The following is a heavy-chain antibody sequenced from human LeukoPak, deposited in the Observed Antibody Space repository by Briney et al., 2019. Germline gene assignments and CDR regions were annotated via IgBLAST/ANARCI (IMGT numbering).Heavy chain of an antibody. J-gene: IGHJ5*02. CDR2: ISYDGSNK. Sequence: SGRSLRLSCAASGFTFSSYAMHWVRQAPGKGLEWVAVISYDGSNKYYADSVKGRFTISRDNSKNTLYLQMNSLRAEDTAVYYCAREVSSGWYGNWFDPWGQGTLVTVSS. D-gene: IGHD6-19*01. CDR3: AREVSSGWYGNWFDP. CDR1: GFTFSSYA. V-gene: IGHV3-30-3*01.